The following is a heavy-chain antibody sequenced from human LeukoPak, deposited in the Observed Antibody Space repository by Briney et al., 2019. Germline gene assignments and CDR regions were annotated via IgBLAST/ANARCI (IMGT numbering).Heavy chain of an antibody. Sequence: PGGSLRLSCAASGVTFSSYGMHWGRQAPGKGLEWVSVVSYDGSNKYSADSVKGRFTISRDNSKNPLYLQMNRLRAEDTAVYYCAKDRRFRSSWYFGWYFDYWGQGTLVTVSS. CDR2: VSYDGSNK. CDR1: GVTFSSYG. D-gene: IGHD6-13*01. J-gene: IGHJ4*02. CDR3: AKDRRFRSSWYFGWYFDY. V-gene: IGHV3-30*18.